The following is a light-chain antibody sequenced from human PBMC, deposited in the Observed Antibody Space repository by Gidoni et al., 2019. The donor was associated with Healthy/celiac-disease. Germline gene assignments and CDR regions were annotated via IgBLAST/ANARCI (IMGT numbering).Light chain of an antibody. J-gene: IGKJ3*01. Sequence: EIVLTQSPGTLSLSPGERATLSCRASQSVSSSYLAWYQQKPGQAPRLLSYGSSSRATGIPDRFRGSGSGTDFTLTISRLEPEDCAVYYCQQYGSSPFTFGPGTKVDIK. CDR3: QQYGSSPFT. CDR2: GSS. CDR1: QSVSSSY. V-gene: IGKV3-20*01.